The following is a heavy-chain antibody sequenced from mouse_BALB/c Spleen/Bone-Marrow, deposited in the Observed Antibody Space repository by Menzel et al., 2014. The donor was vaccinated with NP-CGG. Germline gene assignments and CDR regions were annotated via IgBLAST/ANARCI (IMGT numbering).Heavy chain of an antibody. D-gene: IGHD1-1*01. CDR1: GFSLTSYG. Sequence: QVQLKESGTGMVAPSQSLSITCTVSGFSLTSYGVSWVRQPPGKGLEWLGVIWGDGGTNYHSPLISRMSISKDNSKNQDFKKLNSLQTDDTATYYCALVGDLRLAYWGQGTLVTVSA. CDR2: IWGDGGT. V-gene: IGHV2-3*01. CDR3: ALVGDLRLAY. J-gene: IGHJ3*01.